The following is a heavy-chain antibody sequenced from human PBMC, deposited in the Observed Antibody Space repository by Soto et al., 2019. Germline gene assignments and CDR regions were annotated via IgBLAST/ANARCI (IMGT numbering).Heavy chain of an antibody. V-gene: IGHV4-39*01. CDR1: SISVTNVF. CDR2: VDYSGTA. Sequence: SISVTNVFWGWVRQPPGKGLEWIGNVDYSGTAYFSPSLATRVTFHVDTSTNRFSLNLTSVTAADTAVYFCARLVVVAPVANAWGHGTLVTVS. D-gene: IGHD2-2*01. CDR3: ARLVVVAPVANA. J-gene: IGHJ1*01.